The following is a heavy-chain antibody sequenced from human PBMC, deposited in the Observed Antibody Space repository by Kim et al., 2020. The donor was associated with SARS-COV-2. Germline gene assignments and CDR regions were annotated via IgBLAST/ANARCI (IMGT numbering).Heavy chain of an antibody. J-gene: IGHJ4*02. CDR3: ARGRLRGVPFDY. Sequence: SETLSLTCAVYGGSFSGYYWSWIRQPPGKGLEWIGEINHSGSTNYNTSLKSRVTISVDTYKNQFSLKLSSVTAADTAVYYCARGRLRGVPFDYWGQGTLVTVSS. D-gene: IGHD2-21*02. CDR1: GGSFSGYY. CDR2: INHSGST. V-gene: IGHV4-34*01.